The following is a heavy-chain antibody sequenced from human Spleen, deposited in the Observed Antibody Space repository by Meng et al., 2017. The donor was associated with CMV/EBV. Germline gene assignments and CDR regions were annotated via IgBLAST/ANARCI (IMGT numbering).Heavy chain of an antibody. V-gene: IGHV3-23*01. CDR2: ITASGGST. J-gene: IGHJ4*02. D-gene: IGHD6-13*01. CDR3: AKAYSSSWYRENYDY. CDR1: GFSFSDYT. Sequence: GGSLRLSCTAFGFSFSDYTMHWVRQAPGEGLVWLSAITASGGSTYYADSVKGRFTISRDNSKNTLYLQMNSLRAEDTAVYYCAKAYSSSWYRENYDYWGQGTLVTVSS.